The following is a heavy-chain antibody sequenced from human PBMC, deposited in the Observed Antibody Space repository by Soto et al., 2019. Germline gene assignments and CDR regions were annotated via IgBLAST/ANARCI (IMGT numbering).Heavy chain of an antibody. D-gene: IGHD3-10*01. Sequence: EVQLVESGGGLVKPGGSLRLSCAASGFTFSSYSMNWVRPAPGKGLEWVSSISSSSSYIYYADSVKGRFTISRDNAKNSLYLQMNSLRAEDTAVYYCARVSGSGSYYADYWGQGTLVTVSS. J-gene: IGHJ4*02. CDR1: GFTFSSYS. CDR2: ISSSSSYI. CDR3: ARVSGSGSYYADY. V-gene: IGHV3-21*01.